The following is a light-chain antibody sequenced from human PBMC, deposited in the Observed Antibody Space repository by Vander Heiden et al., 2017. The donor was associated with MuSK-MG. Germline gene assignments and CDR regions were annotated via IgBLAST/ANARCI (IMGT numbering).Light chain of an antibody. CDR1: SGHSNYI. CDR3: ENWVSNTWV. V-gene: IGLV4-60*03. CDR2: LEGSGSY. J-gene: IGLJ3*02. Sequence: QPVLTQSSSASASLGSSVKLSCTLSSGHSNYIIAWHQHQPGKAPRFLMRLEGSGSYNKGSGVPDRFSGSSSGADRSLTISNLQAEDEAYYYCENWVSNTWVFGGGTTLTVL.